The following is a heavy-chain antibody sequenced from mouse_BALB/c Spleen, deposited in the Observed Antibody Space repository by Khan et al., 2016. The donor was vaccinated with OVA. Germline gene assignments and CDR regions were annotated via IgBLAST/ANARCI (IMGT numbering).Heavy chain of an antibody. J-gene: IGHJ4*01. CDR3: TRGSSYGNDLFYYAMDY. CDR1: GYSITSDYA. CDR2: ISYSGST. D-gene: IGHD2-10*02. V-gene: IGHV3-2*02. Sequence: EVQLVETGPGLVKPSQSLSLTCTVTGYSITSDYAWNWIRQFPGNRLEWMGYISYSGSTSYNPSLKSRISITRDTSKNQFFLQLNSVTSEDTATYYCTRGSSYGNDLFYYAMDYWGQGTSVTVSS.